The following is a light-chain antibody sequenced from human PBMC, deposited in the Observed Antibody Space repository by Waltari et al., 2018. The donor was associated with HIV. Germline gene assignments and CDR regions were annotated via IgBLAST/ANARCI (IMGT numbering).Light chain of an antibody. Sequence: QSVLTQPPSASGTPGQRVTIYCSRSNSNIGINYVYWYQQLPGTAPKLLIYWDNQRPSGVPGRFSGSKSGTSASLAISGLRSEDEADYYCAAWDDSLSGRVFGGGTNLTVL. CDR3: AAWDDSLSGRV. J-gene: IGLJ3*02. V-gene: IGLV1-47*01. CDR1: NSNIGINY. CDR2: WDN.